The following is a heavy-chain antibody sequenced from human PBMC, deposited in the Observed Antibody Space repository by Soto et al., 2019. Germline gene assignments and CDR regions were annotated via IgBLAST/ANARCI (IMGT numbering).Heavy chain of an antibody. CDR3: ARVDGQAIYYFDY. CDR1: GFTFSSYS. V-gene: IGHV3-66*01. J-gene: IGHJ4*02. CDR2: IYSGGST. Sequence: GGSLRLSCAASGFTFSSYSMNWVRQAPGKGLEWVSVIYSGGSTYYADSVKGRFTISRDNSKNTLYLQMNSLRAEDTAVYYCARVDGQAIYYFDYWGQGTLVTVSS.